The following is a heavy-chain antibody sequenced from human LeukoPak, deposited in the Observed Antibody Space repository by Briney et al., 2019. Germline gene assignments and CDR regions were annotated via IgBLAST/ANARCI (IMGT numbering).Heavy chain of an antibody. CDR2: ISWNSGSI. V-gene: IGHV3-9*01. J-gene: IGHJ4*02. CDR1: GFTFSNAW. Sequence: GGSLRLSCAASGFTFSNAWMSWVRQAPGKGLEWVSGISWNSGSIGYADSVKGRFTISRDNAKNSLYLQMNSLRAEDTALYYCAKVQGYSSGPFDYWGQGTLVTVSS. D-gene: IGHD6-19*01. CDR3: AKVQGYSSGPFDY.